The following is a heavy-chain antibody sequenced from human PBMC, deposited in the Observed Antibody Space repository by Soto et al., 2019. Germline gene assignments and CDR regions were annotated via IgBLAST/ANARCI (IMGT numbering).Heavy chain of an antibody. J-gene: IGHJ6*02. Sequence: QVQLVQSGAEVKKPGASVKVSCKATGYSFTAFGLIWVRQAPGQGLEWMGWISGYNGDTNYAQNLQGRVTMTTDTSTSTVYMEKRSLKSDDTDVYDCARAEAYRSSWYAMDVSGQGTKVIVS. V-gene: IGHV1-18*01. CDR2: ISGYNGDT. D-gene: IGHD6-13*01. CDR1: GYSFTAFG. CDR3: ARAEAYRSSWYAMDV.